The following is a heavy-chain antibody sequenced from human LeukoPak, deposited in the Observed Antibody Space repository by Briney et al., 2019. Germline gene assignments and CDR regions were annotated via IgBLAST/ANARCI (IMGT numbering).Heavy chain of an antibody. CDR2: IRAYNGNT. V-gene: IGHV1-18*01. J-gene: IGHJ4*02. D-gene: IGHD3-22*01. CDR3: ARDYYYDSSGYHKY. CDR1: GYTFTSYG. Sequence: ASVKVSCKASGYTFTSYGISWVRQAPGQGLEWMGWIRAYNGNTNYAQKLQGRVTMTTDTYTSTAYMELSRLRSDDTAVYYCARDYYYDSSGYHKYWGQGTLVTVSS.